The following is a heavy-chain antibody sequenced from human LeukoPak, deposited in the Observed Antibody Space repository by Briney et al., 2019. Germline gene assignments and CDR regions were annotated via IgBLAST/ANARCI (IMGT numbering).Heavy chain of an antibody. V-gene: IGHV3-74*01. CDR3: VRDLGGRSGH. Sequence: GGSLRLSCAASGFTFSSNWMHWVRQAPGKGLVWVSRINEDGSTTNYADSVKGRSTIFRGNAKNTLYLQMNSLRAEDTAVYYCVRDLGGRSGHWGQGTLVTVSS. CDR1: GFTFSSNW. D-gene: IGHD1-26*01. CDR2: INEDGSTT. J-gene: IGHJ4*02.